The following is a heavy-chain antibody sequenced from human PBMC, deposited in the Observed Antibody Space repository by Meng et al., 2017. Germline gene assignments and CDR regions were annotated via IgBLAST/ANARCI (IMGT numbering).Heavy chain of an antibody. V-gene: IGHV4-39*07. D-gene: IGHD5-12*01. CDR2: IYYSGST. J-gene: IGHJ5*02. CDR3: ARDRLWVRKNWFDP. Sequence: QLQLQESGPGLGKPSETLALTCTVSGGSISSSSYYWGWIRQPPGKGLEWIGSIYYSGSTYYNPSLKSRVTISVDTSKNQFSLKLSSVTAADTAVYYCARDRLWVRKNWFDPWGQGTLVTVSS. CDR1: GGSISSSSYY.